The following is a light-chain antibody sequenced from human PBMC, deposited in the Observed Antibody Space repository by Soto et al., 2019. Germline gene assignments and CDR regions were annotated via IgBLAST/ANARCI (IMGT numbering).Light chain of an antibody. CDR3: QQYHSSPTWT. J-gene: IGKJ1*01. V-gene: IGKV1-39*01. Sequence: DIQMTQSPSSLSASVGDRVTITCRASQSISTYLSWYQQKPGKVPKLLIYGASSLQTGVPSRFSGSGSGTAFIFTISSLQPEDFATYYCQQYHSSPTWTFGQGTKVEIK. CDR1: QSISTY. CDR2: GAS.